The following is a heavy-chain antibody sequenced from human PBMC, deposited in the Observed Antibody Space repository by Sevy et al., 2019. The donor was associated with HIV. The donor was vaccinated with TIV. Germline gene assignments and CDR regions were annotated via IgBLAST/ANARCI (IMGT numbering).Heavy chain of an antibody. CDR3: ARGPRKYYDSSGYYYPPSY. D-gene: IGHD3-22*01. CDR2: ISAYNGNT. Sequence: ASVKVSCEAYGYTFTSYGIIWVRQAPGQGLEWMGWISAYNGNTNYAQRLQGRVTMTTDTSTSTAYMELTSLRSDDTAVYYCARGPRKYYDSSGYYYPPSYWGQGTLVTVSS. CDR1: GYTFTSYG. V-gene: IGHV1-18*01. J-gene: IGHJ4*02.